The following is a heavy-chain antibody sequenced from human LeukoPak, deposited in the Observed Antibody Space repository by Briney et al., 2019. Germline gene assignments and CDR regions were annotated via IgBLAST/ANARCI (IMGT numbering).Heavy chain of an antibody. V-gene: IGHV4-61*01. CDR1: GGSLTRGLNK. Sequence: SEALSLTRTLSGGSLTRGLNKGSWTRHPPGKELEWIGYISYRGSASYNPSLRRRVTISLDTSRIQFILTLGSVPPTHPPVFSCAREAECSGGSCCGYGWFLPSGQGAQGIVSS. D-gene: IGHD2-15*01. J-gene: IGHJ5*02. CDR3: AREAECSGGSCCGYGWFLP. CDR2: ISYRGSA.